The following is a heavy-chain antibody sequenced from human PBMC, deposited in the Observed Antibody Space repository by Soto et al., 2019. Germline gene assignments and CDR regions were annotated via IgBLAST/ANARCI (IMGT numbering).Heavy chain of an antibody. CDR3: ARQGGYHYDFWSGYYTNYYYYMDV. Sequence: SETLSLTCTVSGGSISSYYWSWIRQPPGKGLEWIGYIYYSGSTNYNPSLKSRVTISVDTSKNQFSLKLSSVTAADTAVYYCARQGGYHYDFWSGYYTNYYYYMDVWGKGTTVTVS. CDR1: GGSISSYY. D-gene: IGHD3-3*01. V-gene: IGHV4-59*08. J-gene: IGHJ6*03. CDR2: IYYSGST.